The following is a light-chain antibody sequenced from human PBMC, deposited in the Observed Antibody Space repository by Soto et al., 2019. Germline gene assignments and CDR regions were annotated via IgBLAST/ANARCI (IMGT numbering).Light chain of an antibody. CDR2: AAS. CDR1: QSVTTY. CDR3: QQIFSEPPLS. V-gene: IGKV1-39*01. Sequence: DIQLTQSPSSLSASVGDRVTITCRASQSVTTYLNWYQQKPGKPPKLLIFAASSLQDGVPSRFSGSGSGTVFTLTINSLHPEDFATYYCQQIFSEPPLSFGGGTRVEVK. J-gene: IGKJ4*01.